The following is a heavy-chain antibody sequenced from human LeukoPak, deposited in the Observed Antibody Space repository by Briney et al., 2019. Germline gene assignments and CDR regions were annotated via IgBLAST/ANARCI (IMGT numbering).Heavy chain of an antibody. J-gene: IGHJ2*01. CDR1: GGSISSYY. V-gene: IGHV4-59*01. D-gene: IGHD6-19*01. Sequence: PSETLSLTCTVSGGSISSYYWSWTRQPPGKGLEWIGYIYYSGSTNYNPALKIRVTISVDTSKNQFSLKLSSVTAADTAVYYCARDLYSSGWDWYFDLWGRGTLVTVSS. CDR3: ARDLYSSGWDWYFDL. CDR2: IYYSGST.